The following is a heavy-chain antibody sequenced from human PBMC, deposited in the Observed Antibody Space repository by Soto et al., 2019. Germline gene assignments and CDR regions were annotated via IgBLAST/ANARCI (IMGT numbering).Heavy chain of an antibody. Sequence: LTCSVAGAALDGGDYYWSWISQVPGKGLEWIGHIYVTGAVDYNPSLRDRITISQDTSERQFSLNLRLVTAADTAVYYCARLRIATNNYKWFDPWGQGTLVTVSS. D-gene: IGHD2-21*01. CDR2: IYVTGAV. V-gene: IGHV4-31*03. CDR3: ARLRIATNNYKWFDP. CDR1: GAALDGGDYY. J-gene: IGHJ5*02.